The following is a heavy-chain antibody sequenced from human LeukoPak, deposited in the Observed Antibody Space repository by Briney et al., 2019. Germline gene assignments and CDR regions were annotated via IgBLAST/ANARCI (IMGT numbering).Heavy chain of an antibody. J-gene: IGHJ3*02. D-gene: IGHD3-10*01. CDR2: IYYSGST. CDR3: ASLDYGSGSMDAFDI. CDR1: GGSISSYY. V-gene: IGHV4-59*01. Sequence: SETLSLTCTVSGGSISSYYWSWIRQPPGKGLEWIGYIYYSGSTNYNPSLKSRVTISVDTSKNQFSLKLSSVTAADTAVYYCASLDYGSGSMDAFDIWGQGTMVTVSS.